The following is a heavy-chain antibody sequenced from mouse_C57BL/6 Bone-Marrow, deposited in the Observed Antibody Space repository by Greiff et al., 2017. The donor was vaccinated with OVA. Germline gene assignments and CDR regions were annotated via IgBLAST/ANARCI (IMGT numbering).Heavy chain of an antibody. J-gene: IGHJ1*03. Sequence: EVKLMESGGGLVQSGRSLRLSCATSGFTFSDFYMEWVRQAPGQGLEWIAASRNKANDYTTEYSASVKGRFIVYRDTSQSILYLQMNALRAEDTAIYYCARDAEGSSRWYVDVWGTGTTVTVSA. CDR3: ARDAEGSSRWYVDV. CDR2: SRNKANDYTT. CDR1: GFTFSDFY. V-gene: IGHV7-1*01. D-gene: IGHD1-1*01.